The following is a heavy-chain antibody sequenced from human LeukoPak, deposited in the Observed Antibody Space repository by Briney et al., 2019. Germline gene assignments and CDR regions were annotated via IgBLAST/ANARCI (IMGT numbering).Heavy chain of an antibody. D-gene: IGHD1-26*01. CDR2: IKEDGSEK. Sequence: GGSLRLSCAASGVTFSSYWMSWVRQAPGKGLEWVANIKEDGSEKYYVDSVKGRFTISRDNSKNTLYLQMNSLRAEDTAVYYCAREARVGATLDYWGQGTLVTVSS. V-gene: IGHV3-7*03. CDR3: AREARVGATLDY. J-gene: IGHJ4*02. CDR1: GVTFSSYW.